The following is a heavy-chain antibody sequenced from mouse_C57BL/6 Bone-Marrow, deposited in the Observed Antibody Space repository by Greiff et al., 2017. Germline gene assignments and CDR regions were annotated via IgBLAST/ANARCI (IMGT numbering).Heavy chain of an antibody. Sequence: VQLQQSGAELVRPGTSVKVSCKASGYAFTNYLIEWVKQRPGQGLEWIGVINPGSGGTNYNEKFKGKETLTADKSSSTAYMQLSSLTSEDSAVYFCAKLTGTPYWGQGTLVTVSA. CDR2: INPGSGGT. CDR3: AKLTGTPY. CDR1: GYAFTNYL. J-gene: IGHJ3*01. V-gene: IGHV1-54*01. D-gene: IGHD4-1*01.